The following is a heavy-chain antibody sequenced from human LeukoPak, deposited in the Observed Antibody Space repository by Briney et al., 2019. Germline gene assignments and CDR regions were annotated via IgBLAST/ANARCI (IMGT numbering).Heavy chain of an antibody. D-gene: IGHD2-15*01. CDR3: TRLAGGDAFDI. J-gene: IGHJ3*02. CDR2: IRSKANGYTT. CDR1: GFTFSGSA. Sequence: GGSLKLSCAASGFTFSGSAVHWVRQAPGKGLEWVGRIRSKANGYTTAYGASVKGRFTISRDDLKRTTYVQMKSLKIEDTAVYYCTRLAGGDAFDIWGPGTMVTVSS. V-gene: IGHV3-73*01.